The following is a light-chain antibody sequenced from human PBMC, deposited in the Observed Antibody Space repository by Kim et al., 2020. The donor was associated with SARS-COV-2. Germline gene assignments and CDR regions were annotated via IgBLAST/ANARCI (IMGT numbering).Light chain of an antibody. CDR3: QQYGRAPRT. Sequence: LSPGDRATLSCKTSQSLDSIYLAWYQQKPGQVPRLLISAASRRATGVPDRFSGSGSGTDFTLTISPVEPEDFAVYYCQQYGRAPRTFGGGTKVEI. CDR2: AAS. J-gene: IGKJ4*01. CDR1: QSLDSIY. V-gene: IGKV3-20*01.